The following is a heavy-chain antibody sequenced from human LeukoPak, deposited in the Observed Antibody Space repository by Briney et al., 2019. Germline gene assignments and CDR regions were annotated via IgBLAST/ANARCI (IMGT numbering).Heavy chain of an antibody. J-gene: IGHJ4*02. CDR1: GVSISSSNSY. CDR2: IYYSRNT. Sequence: SETLSLTCTVSGVSISSSNSYWGWIRQPPGKGLEWIGSIYYSRNTYYNASLKSQVSISIDTSKNQFSLRLTSVTAADTAVYYCARQTGSGLFILPGGQGTLVTVSS. D-gene: IGHD3/OR15-3a*01. CDR3: ARQTGSGLFILP. V-gene: IGHV4-39*01.